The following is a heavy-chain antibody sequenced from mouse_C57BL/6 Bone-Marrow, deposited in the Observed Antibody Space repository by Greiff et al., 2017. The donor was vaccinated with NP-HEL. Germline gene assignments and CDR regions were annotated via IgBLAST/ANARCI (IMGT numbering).Heavy chain of an antibody. J-gene: IGHJ2*01. CDR3: AKNNGSSYAYFDY. D-gene: IGHD1-1*01. Sequence: QVQLKESGPGLVQPSQSLSITCTVSGFSLTSYGVHWVRQSPGKGLEWLGVIWRGGSTDYNAAFMSRLSITKDNSKSQVFFKMNSLQADDTAIYYCAKNNGSSYAYFDYWGQGTTLTVSS. CDR2: IWRGGST. CDR1: GFSLTSYG. V-gene: IGHV2-5*01.